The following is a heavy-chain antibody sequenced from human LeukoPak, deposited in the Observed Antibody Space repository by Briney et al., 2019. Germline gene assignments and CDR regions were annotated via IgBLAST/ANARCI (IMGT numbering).Heavy chain of an antibody. V-gene: IGHV5-51*01. CDR1: GYSFSSFW. D-gene: IGHD2-21*02. J-gene: IGHJ5*02. CDR2: IFPGDSDT. CDR3: ARLTSFADLLTATRRSWFDP. Sequence: GESLKISCKGSGYSFSSFWIAWVRQMPGQGLVWMGIIFPGDSDTRYRPSLQGQVTISVDKSIDTAFLQWSSLKASDSAIYYCARLTSFADLLTATRRSWFDPWGQGTLVTVSS.